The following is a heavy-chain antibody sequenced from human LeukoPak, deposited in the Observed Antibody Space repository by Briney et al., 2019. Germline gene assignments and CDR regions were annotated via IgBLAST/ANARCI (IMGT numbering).Heavy chain of an antibody. V-gene: IGHV3-30-3*01. Sequence: QPGGSLRLSCAASGFTFTNYAIHWVRQAPGKGLEWVAVISYDGSNKYYADSVKGRFTISRGNAKNTLYLQMNSLRPEDTAVYYCARGRAYYDILMYGPFDYWGQGTLVTVSS. CDR3: ARGRAYYDILMYGPFDY. CDR1: GFTFTNYA. J-gene: IGHJ4*02. D-gene: IGHD3-9*01. CDR2: ISYDGSNK.